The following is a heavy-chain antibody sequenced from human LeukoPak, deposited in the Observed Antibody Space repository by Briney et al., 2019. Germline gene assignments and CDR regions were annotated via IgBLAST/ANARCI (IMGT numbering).Heavy chain of an antibody. CDR3: ARPREVYYYGSGSLDY. CDR1: GYTFTGYY. CDR2: INPNSGGT. J-gene: IGHJ4*02. D-gene: IGHD3-10*01. V-gene: IGHV1-2*02. Sequence: ASVKVSCKASGYTFTGYYMHWVGQAPGQGLEWMGWINPNSGGTNYAQKFQGRVTMTRDTSISTAYMELSRLRSDDTAVYYCARPREVYYYGSGSLDYWGQGTLVTVSS.